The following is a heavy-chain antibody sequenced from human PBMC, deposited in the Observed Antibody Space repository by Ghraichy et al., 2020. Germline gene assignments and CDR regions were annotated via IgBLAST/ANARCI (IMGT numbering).Heavy chain of an antibody. CDR3: AREEDMIVGGRYYFDY. CDR1: GGSFSGYY. D-gene: IGHD3-22*01. Sequence: EPLNISCAVYGGSFSGYYWSWIRQPPGKGLEWIGEINHSGSTNYNPSLKSRVTISVDTSKNQFSLKLSSVTAADTAVYYCAREEDMIVGGRYYFDYWGQGTLVTVSS. V-gene: IGHV4-34*01. CDR2: INHSGST. J-gene: IGHJ4*02.